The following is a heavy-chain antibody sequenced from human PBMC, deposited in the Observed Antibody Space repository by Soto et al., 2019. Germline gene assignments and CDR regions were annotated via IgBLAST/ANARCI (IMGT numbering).Heavy chain of an antibody. CDR3: AGLGYNFPSPPY. J-gene: IGHJ4*02. V-gene: IGHV1-69*13. CDR1: GGTFSSYA. Sequence: SVKVSCKASGGTFSSYAISWVRQAPGQGLEWMGGIIPIFGTANYAQKFQGRVTITADESTSTAYMELSSLRSEDTPVYYCAGLGYNFPSPPYWGQGTLVTGST. CDR2: IIPIFGTA. D-gene: IGHD5-18*01.